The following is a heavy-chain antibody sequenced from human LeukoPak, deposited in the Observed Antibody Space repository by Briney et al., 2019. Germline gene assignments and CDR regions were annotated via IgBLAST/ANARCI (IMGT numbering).Heavy chain of an antibody. Sequence: GGSLRLSCAASGSTFNTYGMSWVRQAPGKGLEWVSGISGSGGATYYADSVKGRFTISRDNSKNTLYLQMNSLRAEDTAVYYCAKGSNYYGSGIDYWGQGTLVTVSS. J-gene: IGHJ4*02. CDR3: AKGSNYYGSGIDY. V-gene: IGHV3-23*01. CDR2: ISGSGGAT. D-gene: IGHD3-10*01. CDR1: GSTFNTYG.